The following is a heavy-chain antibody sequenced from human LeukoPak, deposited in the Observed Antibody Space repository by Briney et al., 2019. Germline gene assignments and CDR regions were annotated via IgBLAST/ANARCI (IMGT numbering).Heavy chain of an antibody. J-gene: IGHJ4*02. D-gene: IGHD3-16*01. CDR3: ATQDDYYFDY. CDR2: FDPEDGET. V-gene: IGHV1-24*01. CDR1: GYTLTELS. Sequence: ASVKVSCKVSGYTLTELSMHWVRQAPGKGLEWMGGFDPEDGETIYAQKLQGRVTMTEDTSTDTAYMELSSLRSEDTAVYYYATQDDYYFDYWGQGTLVTVSS.